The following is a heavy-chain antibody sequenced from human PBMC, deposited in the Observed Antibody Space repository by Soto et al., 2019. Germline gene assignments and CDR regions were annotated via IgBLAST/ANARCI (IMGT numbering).Heavy chain of an antibody. D-gene: IGHD2-21*02. CDR2: IIPIFGTA. Sequence: ASVKVSCKASGGTFSSYAISWVRQAPGQGLEWMGGIIPIFGTANYAQKFQGRVTITADESTSTAYMELSSLRSEDTAVYYCARVLAYCGGDCSNAFDPWGQGTLVTVSS. J-gene: IGHJ5*02. CDR1: GGTFSSYA. CDR3: ARVLAYCGGDCSNAFDP. V-gene: IGHV1-69*13.